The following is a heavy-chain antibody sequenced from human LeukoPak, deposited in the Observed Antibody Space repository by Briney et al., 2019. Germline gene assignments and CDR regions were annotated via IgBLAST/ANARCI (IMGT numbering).Heavy chain of an antibody. CDR2: INHSGST. Sequence: PSETLSLTCAVYGGSFSGYYWSWIRQPPGKGLEWIGEINHSGSTNYNPSLKSRVTISVDTSKNQFSLKLSSVTAADTAVYYCARQTGYSSGWFFDYWGQGTLVTVSS. V-gene: IGHV4-34*01. CDR3: ARQTGYSSGWFFDY. J-gene: IGHJ4*02. CDR1: GGSFSGYY. D-gene: IGHD6-19*01.